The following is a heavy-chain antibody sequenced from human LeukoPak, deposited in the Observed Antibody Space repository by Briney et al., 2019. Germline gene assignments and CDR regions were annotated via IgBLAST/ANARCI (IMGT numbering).Heavy chain of an antibody. CDR1: GFTFSSYS. D-gene: IGHD6-13*01. Sequence: GGSLRLPCAASGFTFSSYSMNWVRQAPGKGLEWVSYISSSSSTIYYADSVKGRFTISRDNAKNSLYLQMNSLRAEDTAVYYCARGIQDSSSWPIDYWGQGTLVTVSS. J-gene: IGHJ4*02. CDR3: ARGIQDSSSWPIDY. CDR2: ISSSSSTI. V-gene: IGHV3-48*01.